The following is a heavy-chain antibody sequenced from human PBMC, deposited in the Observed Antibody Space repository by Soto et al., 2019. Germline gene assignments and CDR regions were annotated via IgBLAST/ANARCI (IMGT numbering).Heavy chain of an antibody. V-gene: IGHV3-23*05. CDR2: IYGGDSDNRA. D-gene: IGHD2-2*01. J-gene: IGHJ4*02. CDR3: AKASGASCYENVDC. CDR1: GFTFSRFS. Sequence: GGSLRLSCEASGFTFSRFSMTWVRQAPGKGLEWVSAIYGGDSDNRAFYTDSVKGRFTISRDNSKNTLFLQMNSLRAEDTAIYYCAKASGASCYENVDCWGRGTLVTVSS.